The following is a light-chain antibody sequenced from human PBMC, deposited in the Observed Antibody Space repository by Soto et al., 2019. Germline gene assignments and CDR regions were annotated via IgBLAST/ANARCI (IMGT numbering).Light chain of an antibody. J-gene: IGKJ1*01. Sequence: EIVMTQSPATLSVSPGERATLSCRASQNVSSNLAWYQQKPGQAPRLLIYGASTRATGIPARFSGSGSGTEFTLTISSLHSEDCAVYYCQQYNNWPPTWTFGQGTKVEIK. CDR3: QQYNNWPPTWT. CDR1: QNVSSN. V-gene: IGKV3-15*01. CDR2: GAS.